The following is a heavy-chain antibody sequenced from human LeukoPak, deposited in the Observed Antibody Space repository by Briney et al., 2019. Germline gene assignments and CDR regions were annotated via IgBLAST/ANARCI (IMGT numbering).Heavy chain of an antibody. CDR1: GGSISSGDYY. J-gene: IGHJ3*02. D-gene: IGHD3-10*01. Sequence: SETLSLTCTVSGGSISSGDYYWSWIRQPRGKGLEWIGFIYYSGSTSYNPSLKSRVTISLDTSKNYFSLKLTSVTASDTAMYYCARDRITMVRGVPDAFDIWGQGTMVTVSS. CDR2: IYYSGST. CDR3: ARDRITMVRGVPDAFDI. V-gene: IGHV4-30-4*08.